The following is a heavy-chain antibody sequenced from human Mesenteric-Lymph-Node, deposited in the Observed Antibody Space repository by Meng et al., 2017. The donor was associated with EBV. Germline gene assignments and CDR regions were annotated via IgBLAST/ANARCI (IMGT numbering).Heavy chain of an antibody. CDR1: GGSFCAYS. D-gene: IGHD3-16*01. V-gene: IGHV4-34*01. J-gene: IGHJ4*02. CDR2: IYHSGST. Sequence: QGQLQQWGAGLLKPSETLSLTCAVYGGSFCAYSWSWIRQPPGKGLEWIGEIYHSGSTNYIPSLKSRVTISVDKSKRQFSLKLRSMTAADTAVYYCATGWGKANYWGQGTLVTVSS. CDR3: ATGWGKANY.